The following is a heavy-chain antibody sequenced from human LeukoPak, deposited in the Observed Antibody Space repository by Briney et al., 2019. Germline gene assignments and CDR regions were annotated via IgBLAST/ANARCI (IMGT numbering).Heavy chain of an antibody. D-gene: IGHD3-10*01. J-gene: IGHJ4*02. Sequence: PSETLSLTCAVYGGSSSGYYWSWIRQPPGKGLEWIGEMNHSGSSNYNPSLKSRVTISVDTSKNQFSLKVSSVTAADTAVYYCARGRGRLDYWGQGTLVTVSS. V-gene: IGHV4-34*01. CDR2: MNHSGSS. CDR1: GGSSSGYY. CDR3: ARGRGRLDY.